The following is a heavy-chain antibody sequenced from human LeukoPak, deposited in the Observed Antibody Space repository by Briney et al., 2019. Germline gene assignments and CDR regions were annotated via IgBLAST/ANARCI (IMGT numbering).Heavy chain of an antibody. CDR2: INYSGST. J-gene: IGHJ5*02. CDR3: AREVEGYCSSTSCNGWFDP. V-gene: IGHV4-34*01. CDR1: GGSFSGNY. Sequence: ASETLSLTCAVYGGSFSGNYWSWIRQPPGKGLEWIGEINYSGSTNYNPSLKSRVTISVDTSKNQFSLKLSSVTAADTAVYYCAREVEGYCSSTSCNGWFDPWGQGTLVTVSS. D-gene: IGHD2-2*01.